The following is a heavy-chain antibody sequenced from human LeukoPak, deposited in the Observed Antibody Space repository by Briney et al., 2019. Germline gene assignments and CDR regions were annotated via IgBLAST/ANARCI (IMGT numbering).Heavy chain of an antibody. CDR2: ISGSGGST. D-gene: IGHD6-19*01. CDR3: AKIPFNSGWYSFDS. J-gene: IGHJ4*02. CDR1: GFTFSNYA. Sequence: GGSLRLSCAASGFTFSNYAMNWVRQAPGKGLEWVSSISGSGGSTYHADSVKGRFTISRDNSKNTLFLQMNSLRAEDTAVYFCAKIPFNSGWYSFDSWSQGTLVTVSS. V-gene: IGHV3-23*01.